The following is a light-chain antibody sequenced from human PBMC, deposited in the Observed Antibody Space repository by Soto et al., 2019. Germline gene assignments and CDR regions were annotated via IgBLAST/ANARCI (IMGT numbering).Light chain of an antibody. J-gene: IGKJ1*01. CDR2: DAS. V-gene: IGKV3-11*01. Sequence: EIVLSQPPATLSLSPGERATLSCRASQSVSSYLAWYQHKPRQAPRLLIYDASKRATGIPARFSGSGSGTDFPLTISSLEPEDFAVYYCQRRSNWPPTWTFGQGTKVEVK. CDR1: QSVSSY. CDR3: QRRSNWPPTWT.